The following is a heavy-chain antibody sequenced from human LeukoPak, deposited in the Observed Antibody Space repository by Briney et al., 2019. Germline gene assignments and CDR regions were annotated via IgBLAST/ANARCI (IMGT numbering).Heavy chain of an antibody. D-gene: IGHD6-19*01. V-gene: IGHV4-34*01. CDR1: GGSFSGYY. J-gene: IGHJ5*02. CDR3: ARGGQWLAHNWFDP. Sequence: PSETLSLTCAVYGGSFSGYYWSWIRQPPGKGLEWIGEINHSGSTNYNPSLKSRVTISVDTSKNQLSLKLRSVTAADTAVYYCARGGQWLAHNWFDPWGQGTLVTVSP. CDR2: INHSGST.